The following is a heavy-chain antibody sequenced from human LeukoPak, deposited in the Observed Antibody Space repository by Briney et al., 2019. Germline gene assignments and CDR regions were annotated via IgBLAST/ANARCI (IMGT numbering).Heavy chain of an antibody. V-gene: IGHV4-59*01. CDR1: GGSISGSY. J-gene: IGHJ4*02. D-gene: IGHD4-17*01. CDR3: ARGIESYGDYGY. Sequence: SETLSLTCTVSGGSISGSYWSWIRQPPGEGLEWIAYTYNSGSTNYNPSLKSRVTISIDTSKNQFSLKLSSLTAADTAIYYCARGIESYGDYGYWGQGILVTVSS. CDR2: TYNSGST.